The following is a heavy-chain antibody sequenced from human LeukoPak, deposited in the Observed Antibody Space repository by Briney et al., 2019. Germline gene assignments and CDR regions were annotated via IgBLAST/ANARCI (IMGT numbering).Heavy chain of an antibody. D-gene: IGHD3-10*01. CDR1: GFNFSIYA. J-gene: IGHJ4*02. CDR2: ISASGATT. Sequence: GGSLRLSCAASGFNFSIYAMSWVRQAPGRGLQWVSGISASGATTYYADSVKGRFTISRDNSKNTLYLQMNSLRAEDTAVYYCATSSKLWFGELFGFDYWGQGTLVTVSS. CDR3: ATSSKLWFGELFGFDY. V-gene: IGHV3-23*01.